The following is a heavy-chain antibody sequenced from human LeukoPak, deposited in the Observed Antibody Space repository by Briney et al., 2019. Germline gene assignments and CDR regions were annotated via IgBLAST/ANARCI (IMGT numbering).Heavy chain of an antibody. CDR2: IYTSGST. J-gene: IGHJ3*02. CDR3: ARDSFQYAFDI. D-gene: IGHD3-16*02. V-gene: IGHV4-61*02. Sequence: PSQTLSLTCTVSGGSISSGSYYWSWIRQPAGKGLEWIGRIYTSGSTNYNPSLKSRVTISVDTSKNQFSLKLSSVTAADTAVYYCARDSFQYAFDIWGQGTMVTVSS. CDR1: GGSISSGSYY.